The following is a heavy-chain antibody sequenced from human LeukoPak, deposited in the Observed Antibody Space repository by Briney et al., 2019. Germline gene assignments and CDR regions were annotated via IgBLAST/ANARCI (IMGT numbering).Heavy chain of an antibody. V-gene: IGHV3-21*01. CDR1: GFTFSSYS. Sequence: GGSLRLPCAASGFTFSSYSMNWVRQAPGKGLEWVSSISSSSSYIYYADSVQGRFTISRDNAKNSLYLQMNSLRAEDTAVYYCAKSVDYGDYRLDYWGQGTLVTVSS. CDR2: ISSSSSYI. D-gene: IGHD4-17*01. J-gene: IGHJ4*02. CDR3: AKSVDYGDYRLDY.